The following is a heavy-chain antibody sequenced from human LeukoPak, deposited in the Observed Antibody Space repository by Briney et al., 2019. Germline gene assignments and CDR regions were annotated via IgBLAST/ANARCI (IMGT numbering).Heavy chain of an antibody. CDR2: IYYSGST. D-gene: IGHD5-24*01. V-gene: IGHV4-59*01. CDR3: ARDHVEMAKIGSYYYYYGMDV. Sequence: SEILSLTCTVSGGSISSYYWSWIRQPPGKGLEWIGYIYYSGSTNYNPSLKSRVTISVDTSKNQFSLKLSSVTAAGTAVYYCARDHVEMAKIGSYYYYYGMDVWGQGTTVTVSS. CDR1: GGSISSYY. J-gene: IGHJ6*02.